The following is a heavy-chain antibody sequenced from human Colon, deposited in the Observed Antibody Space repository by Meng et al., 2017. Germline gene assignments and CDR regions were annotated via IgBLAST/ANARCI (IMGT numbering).Heavy chain of an antibody. CDR1: GFTFSSYS. J-gene: IGHJ4*02. D-gene: IGHD3-22*01. CDR3: ARDPSPVKNYYDSSGHDY. Sequence: GGSLRLSCAASGFTFSSYSMNWVRQAPGKGLEWVSSISSSSSCIYYADSVKGRFTISRDNAKNSLYLQMNRLRAEDTAVYYCARDPSPVKNYYDSSGHDYWGQGTLVTVSS. V-gene: IGHV3-21*01. CDR2: ISSSSSCI.